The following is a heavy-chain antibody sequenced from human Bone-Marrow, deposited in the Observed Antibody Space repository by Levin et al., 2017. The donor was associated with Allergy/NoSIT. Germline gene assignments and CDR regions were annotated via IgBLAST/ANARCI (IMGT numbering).Heavy chain of an antibody. CDR1: GFIFRTYS. V-gene: IGHV3-21*01. CDR2: ISDRSDYI. CDR3: ARDHTVFGVVSGLDH. Sequence: PGGSLRLSCTVSGFIFRTYSMNWVRQAPGGRLEWVSSISDRSDYIYYADSVKGRFTISRDNGKNSLYLQMDRLRVEDTAVYYCARDHTVFGVVSGLDHWGQGTLVTVST. J-gene: IGHJ4*02. D-gene: IGHD3-3*01.